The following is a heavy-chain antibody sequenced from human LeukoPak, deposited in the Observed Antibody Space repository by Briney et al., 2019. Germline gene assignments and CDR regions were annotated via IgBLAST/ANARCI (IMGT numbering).Heavy chain of an antibody. V-gene: IGHV1-46*03. CDR1: GYTFTSYY. CDR3: ARETSNTAMLS. D-gene: IGHD5-18*01. CDR2: INPSGGST. J-gene: IGHJ4*02. Sequence: VASVKVSCKASGYTFTSYYMHWVRQAPGQGLEWMGIINPSGGSTSYAQNFQGRVTMTRDTSTSTVYMDVSRLRSEDTAVYYCARETSNTAMLSWGQGTLVTVSS.